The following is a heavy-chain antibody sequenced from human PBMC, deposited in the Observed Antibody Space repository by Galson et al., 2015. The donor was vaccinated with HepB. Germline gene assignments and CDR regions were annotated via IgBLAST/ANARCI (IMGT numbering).Heavy chain of an antibody. CDR2: IDPATGGT. Sequence: SVKVSCKASGYTFSVYYMHWVRQAPGQGLEWMGRIDPATGGTNYAQNFQGRVTMTRDTSISTAYMELSRLRSDDTAVYYCAGGAAGTDCWGQGTLVTVSS. CDR1: GYTFSVYY. CDR3: AGGAAGTDC. D-gene: IGHD1-1*01. J-gene: IGHJ4*02. V-gene: IGHV1-2*06.